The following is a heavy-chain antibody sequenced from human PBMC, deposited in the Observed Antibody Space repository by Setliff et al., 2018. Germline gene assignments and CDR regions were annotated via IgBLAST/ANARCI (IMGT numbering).Heavy chain of an antibody. Sequence: LRLSCSVSGIAFKNAWMTWVRQAPGKGPEWVGRIKSSREGATSDYGAPAKGRFTISRDDSKNMIYLQMNNLKSDDTGFYYCTTGPRDSRNYMTWLDSWGQGTLVTVSS. J-gene: IGHJ5*01. D-gene: IGHD4-4*01. V-gene: IGHV3-15*01. CDR3: TTGPRDSRNYMTWLDS. CDR2: IKSSREGATS. CDR1: GIAFKNAW.